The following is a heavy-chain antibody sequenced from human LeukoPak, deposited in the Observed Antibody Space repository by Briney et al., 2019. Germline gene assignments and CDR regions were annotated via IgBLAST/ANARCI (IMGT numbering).Heavy chain of an antibody. CDR3: ASTGDIGYCSSTSCCFDY. CDR2: IYSGSST. CDR1: RFSVIRAY. D-gene: IGHD2-2*01. J-gene: IGHJ4*02. Sequence: GGSLRLSCAAPRFSVIRAYPTSGRAGPGGGVECVSVIYSGSSTYYADSVKGRFTISRDNSKNTLYLQMNSLRAEATAVYFCASTGDIGYCSSTSCCFDYWGQGILVTVSS. V-gene: IGHV3-53*01.